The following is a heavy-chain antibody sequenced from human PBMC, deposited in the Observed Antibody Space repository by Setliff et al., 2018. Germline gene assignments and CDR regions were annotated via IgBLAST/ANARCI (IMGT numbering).Heavy chain of an antibody. CDR1: GGSISSGDYY. CDR3: ARESRYYYDNLGTLDY. V-gene: IGHV4-30-4*08. D-gene: IGHD3-22*01. Sequence: KASETLSLTCTVSGGSISSGDYYWSWIRQPPGKGLEWIGHIYSSGSTYYNPSLKSRVSISVDTSKNQFSLKLSSVTAADTAVYYCARESRYYYDNLGTLDYWGQGTLVTVSS. J-gene: IGHJ4*02. CDR2: IYSSGST.